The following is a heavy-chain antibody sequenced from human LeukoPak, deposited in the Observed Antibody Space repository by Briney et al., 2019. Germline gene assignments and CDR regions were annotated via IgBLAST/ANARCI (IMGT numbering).Heavy chain of an antibody. J-gene: IGHJ4*02. V-gene: IGHV1-58*01. CDR1: GFTFTSSA. Sequence: SVKVSCKASGFTFTSSAVQWVRQARGQRLEWIGWIVVGSGNTNYAQKFQERVTITRDMSTSTAYMELSSLRSEDTAVYYCASSGKGRSFTVVTSLGSDLSVYWGQGTLVIVSS. CDR2: IVVGSGNT. D-gene: IGHD4-23*01. CDR3: ASSGKGRSFTVVTSLGSDLSVY.